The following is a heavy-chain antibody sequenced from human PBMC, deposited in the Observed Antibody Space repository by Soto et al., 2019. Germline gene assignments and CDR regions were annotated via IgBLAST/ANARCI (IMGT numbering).Heavy chain of an antibody. V-gene: IGHV3-9*01. CDR3: AISQDRGGRTTFIY. D-gene: IGHD3-16*01. CDR2: INWKSDI. Sequence: GGSLRLSCAVSGFTFDDNPMHWVRQAPEKGLEWVSGINWKSDIGYADSVKGRFTISRDNAESSLYLQMNSLRAEDTALYYCAISQDRGGRTTFIYWGQGTQVTVSS. CDR1: GFTFDDNP. J-gene: IGHJ4*02.